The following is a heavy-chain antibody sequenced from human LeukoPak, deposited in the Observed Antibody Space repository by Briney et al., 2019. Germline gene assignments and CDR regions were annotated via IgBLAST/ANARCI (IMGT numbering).Heavy chain of an antibody. J-gene: IGHJ4*02. CDR2: VDPEEGET. D-gene: IGHD6-6*01. CDR3: ATGGVEYSSSSAFS. V-gene: IGHV1-69-2*01. Sequence: GAAVKVPCKVSGYTFTDYYMQWVQPAAGKGLEGMGVVDPEEGETIYEEKLQGTVTITADTSTDTAYVELSSLRSGDTAVYYCATGGVEYSSSSAFSWGQGTLVTVSS. CDR1: GYTFTDYY.